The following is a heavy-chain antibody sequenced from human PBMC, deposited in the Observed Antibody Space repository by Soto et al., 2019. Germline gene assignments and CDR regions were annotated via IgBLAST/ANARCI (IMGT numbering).Heavy chain of an antibody. CDR1: GFTFSSYA. CDR2: ISGSGGST. J-gene: IGHJ4*02. V-gene: IGHV3-23*01. CDR3: AKDSAVAGTADY. Sequence: GSLRLSCAASGFTFSSYAMSWVRQAPGKGLEWVSAISGSGGSTYYADSVKGRFTISRDNSKNTLYLQMNSLRAEDTAVYYCAKDSAVAGTADYWGQGTLVTVSS. D-gene: IGHD6-19*01.